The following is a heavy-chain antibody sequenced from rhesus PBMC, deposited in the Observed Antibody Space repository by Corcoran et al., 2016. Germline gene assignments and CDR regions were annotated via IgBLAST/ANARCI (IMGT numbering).Heavy chain of an antibody. CDR1: GYSISSNY. CDR2: IYCSSGST. V-gene: IGHV4-147*01. Sequence: QVQLQESGPGLVKPSATLSLTCAVSGYSISSNYWSWIRQPPGKGLEWIGYIYCSSGSTYYNPSLKSRVTISTDTSKNQLALKLGSVTAADTAGYYGASDSLGSYGDYWGQGVLVTVSS. D-gene: IGHD4-29*01. CDR3: ASDSLGSYGDY. J-gene: IGHJ4*01.